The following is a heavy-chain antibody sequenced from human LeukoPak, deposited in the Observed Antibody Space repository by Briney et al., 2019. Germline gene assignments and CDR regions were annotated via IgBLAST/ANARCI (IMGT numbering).Heavy chain of an antibody. CDR1: GFTFSSYW. CDR3: ASTMVRGVP. D-gene: IGHD3-10*01. V-gene: IGHV3-74*01. J-gene: IGHJ5*02. Sequence: GGSLRLSCGASGFTFSSYWMHWVRQAPGKGLVWVSRIKSDGSSTNYADSVKGRFTISRDNAKNTLYLQMNSLRAEDTAVYYCASTMVRGVPWGQGTLVTVSS. CDR2: IKSDGSST.